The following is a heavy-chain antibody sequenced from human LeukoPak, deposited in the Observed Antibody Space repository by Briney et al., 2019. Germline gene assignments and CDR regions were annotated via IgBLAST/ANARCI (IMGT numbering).Heavy chain of an antibody. CDR3: ARQLRPNYYYDMDV. CDR1: GFTVSSNY. V-gene: IGHV3-53*01. CDR2: IYSGGST. J-gene: IGHJ6*02. Sequence: GGSLRLSCAASGFTVSSNYMSWVRQAPGKGLEWVSVIYSGGSTYYADSVKGRFTISRDNSKNTLYLQMNSLRAEDTAVYFCARQLRPNYYYDMDVWGQGTTVTVSS. D-gene: IGHD1-7*01.